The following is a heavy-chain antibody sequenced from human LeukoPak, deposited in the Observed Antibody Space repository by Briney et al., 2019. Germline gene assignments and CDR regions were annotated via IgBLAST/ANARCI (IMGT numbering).Heavy chain of an antibody. J-gene: IGHJ6*02. Sequence: GGSLRLSCAASGFTFSSYSMNWVRQAPGKGLEWVSYISSSSSTIYYADSVKGRFTISRDNSKNTLYLQMNSLRAEDTAVYYCAREGLIKSYYYYGMDVWGQGTTVTVSS. CDR1: GFTFSSYS. D-gene: IGHD6-19*01. V-gene: IGHV3-48*01. CDR3: AREGLIKSYYYYGMDV. CDR2: ISSSSSTI.